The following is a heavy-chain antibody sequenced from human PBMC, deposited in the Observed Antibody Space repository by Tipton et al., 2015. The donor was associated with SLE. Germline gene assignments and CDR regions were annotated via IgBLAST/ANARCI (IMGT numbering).Heavy chain of an antibody. CDR3: ARNRYYYGMDV. D-gene: IGHD2/OR15-2a*01. Sequence: TLSLTCAVYGGSFSGYYWSWIRQPPGKGLEWIGEINHSGSTNYNPSLKSRVTISVDTSKNQFSLKLSSVTAADTAVYYCARNRYYYGMDVWGQGTTVTVSS. V-gene: IGHV4-34*01. CDR1: GGSFSGYY. J-gene: IGHJ6*02. CDR2: INHSGST.